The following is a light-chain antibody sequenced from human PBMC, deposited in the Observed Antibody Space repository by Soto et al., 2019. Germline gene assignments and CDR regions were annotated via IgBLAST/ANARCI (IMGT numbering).Light chain of an antibody. V-gene: IGLV2-14*01. CDR2: EVN. CDR1: SSDVGGYNY. CDR3: SSYTTSSTLV. Sequence: QSALTQPASVSGSPGQSITISCTGTSSDVGGYNYVSWYQHHPGKAPKLIIYEVNNRPSGVSNRFSGSKSGNTASLTISGLQAEDEADYYCSSYTTSSTLVFGGGTKLTV. J-gene: IGLJ3*02.